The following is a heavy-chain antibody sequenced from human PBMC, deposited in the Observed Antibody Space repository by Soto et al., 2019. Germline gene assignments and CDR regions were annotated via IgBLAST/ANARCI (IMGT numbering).Heavy chain of an antibody. CDR3: AKLLNSASDY. J-gene: IGHJ4*02. CDR2: ISGSGPNT. D-gene: IGHD1-1*01. CDR1: GFTFSTYA. Sequence: PGGSLRLSCAASGFTFSTYAMIWVRQAPGKGLEWVSAISGSGPNTYYADSVKGRFTISRDNSKNTLYLQMNSLRTEDTAVYYCAKLLNSASDYWGQGTLVTVSS. V-gene: IGHV3-23*01.